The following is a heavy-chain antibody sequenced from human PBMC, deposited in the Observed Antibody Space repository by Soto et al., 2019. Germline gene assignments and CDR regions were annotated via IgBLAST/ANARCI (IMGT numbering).Heavy chain of an antibody. J-gene: IGHJ6*02. CDR1: GFTFSSYG. D-gene: IGHD6-13*01. V-gene: IGHV3-30*18. CDR2: ISYDGSNK. Sequence: GGSLRLSCAASGFTFSSYGMHWVRQAPGKGLEWVAVISYDGSNKYYADSVKGRFTISRDNSKNTLYLQMNSLRAEDTAVYYCAKDLIAAAVYGMDVWGQGTTVTVSS. CDR3: AKDLIAAAVYGMDV.